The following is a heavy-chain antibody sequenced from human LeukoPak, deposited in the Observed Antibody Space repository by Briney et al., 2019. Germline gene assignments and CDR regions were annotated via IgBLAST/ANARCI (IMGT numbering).Heavy chain of an antibody. J-gene: IGHJ3*02. CDR1: GGSISSYY. CDR2: IYHSGST. CDR3: ARGGSITGARDAFDI. V-gene: IGHV4-59*12. Sequence: SETLSLTCTVSGGSISSYYWSWIRQPPGKGLEWIGYIYHSGSTYYNPSLKSRVTISVDRSKNQFSLKLSSVTAADTAVYYCARGGSITGARDAFDIWGQGTMVTVSS. D-gene: IGHD1-20*01.